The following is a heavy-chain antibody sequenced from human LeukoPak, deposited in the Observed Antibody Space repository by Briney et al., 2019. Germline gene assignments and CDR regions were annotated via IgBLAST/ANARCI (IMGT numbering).Heavy chain of an antibody. J-gene: IGHJ4*02. CDR2: IYYSGST. V-gene: IGHV4-59*08. Sequence: PSETLSLTRTVSGGSISSYYWSWIRQPPGKGLEWIGYIYYSGSTNYNPSLKSRVTISVYTSKNQFSLKLSSVTAADTAVYYCARRRFLDYWGQGTLVTVSS. CDR1: GGSISSYY. CDR3: ARRRFLDY.